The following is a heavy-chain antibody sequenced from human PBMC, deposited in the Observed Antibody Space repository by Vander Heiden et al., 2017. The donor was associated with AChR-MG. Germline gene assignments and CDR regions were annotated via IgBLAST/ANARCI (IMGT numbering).Heavy chain of an antibody. CDR2: IIPIFGTA. D-gene: IGHD2-21*02. CDR3: ARGDCGGDCYQRLVGTYYFDY. CDR1: GGTFSSYA. J-gene: IGHJ4*02. Sequence: QVQLVQSGAEVKKPGSSVKVSCKASGGTFSSYAISWVRQAPGQGLEWMGGIIPIFGTANYAQKFQGRVTITADESTSTAYMELSSLRSEDTAVYYCARGDCGGDCYQRLVGTYYFDYWGQGTLVTVSS. V-gene: IGHV1-69*01.